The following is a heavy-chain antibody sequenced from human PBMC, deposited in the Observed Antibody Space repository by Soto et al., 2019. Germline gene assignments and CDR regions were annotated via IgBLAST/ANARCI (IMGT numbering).Heavy chain of an antibody. Sequence: GGSLRLSCAASGFTFSSYSMNWVRQAPGKGLEWVSSISSSSSYIYYADSVKGRFTISRDNAKNSLYLQMNSLRAEDTAVYYCARDGCSVGSCYSYDFDYWGQGTLVTVSS. CDR1: GFTFSSYS. CDR2: ISSSSSYI. D-gene: IGHD2-15*01. V-gene: IGHV3-21*01. CDR3: ARDGCSVGSCYSYDFDY. J-gene: IGHJ4*02.